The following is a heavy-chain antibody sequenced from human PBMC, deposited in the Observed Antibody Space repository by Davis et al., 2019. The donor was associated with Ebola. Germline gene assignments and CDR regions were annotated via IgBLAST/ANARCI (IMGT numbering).Heavy chain of an antibody. V-gene: IGHV1-69*10. CDR2: IIPLLNAA. Sequence: SVKVSCKASGGTYAISWVRQAPGQGLQWIGGIIPLLNAANYAQSFQDRLTITADKSTNTSYMELSGLTSDDTAIYYCGQPNWFDPWGPGTLVIVSS. CDR1: GGTYA. CDR3: GQPNWFDP. J-gene: IGHJ5*02.